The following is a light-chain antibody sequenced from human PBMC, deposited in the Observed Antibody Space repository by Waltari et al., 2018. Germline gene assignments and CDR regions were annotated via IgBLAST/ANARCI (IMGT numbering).Light chain of an antibody. CDR2: YDS. CDR1: TIGSTS. J-gene: IGLJ2*01. V-gene: IGLV3-21*02. CDR3: QVWDSSSDHHVV. Sequence: SYVLTQPPSVSVAPGQTARITCGGNTIGSTSVHWYQQKPGQAPVLVVYYDSDRPSGVPERFSGSNSGNTATLTISRVEAGDEADYYCQVWDSSSDHHVVFGGGTKLTVL.